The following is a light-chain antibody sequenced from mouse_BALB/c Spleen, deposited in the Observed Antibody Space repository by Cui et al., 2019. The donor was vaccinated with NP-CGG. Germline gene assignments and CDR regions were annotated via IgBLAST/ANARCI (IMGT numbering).Light chain of an antibody. Sequence: QAVVTQESALTTSPGETVTLTCRSSTGAVTTSNYANWVQEKPDHLFTGLIGGTNNRAPGVPARFSGSLIGDKAALTITGAQTEDEARYFCALWYINLWLFGGGTKLTVL. J-gene: IGLJ1*01. V-gene: IGLV1*01. CDR1: TGAVTTSNY. CDR3: ALWYINLWL. CDR2: GTN.